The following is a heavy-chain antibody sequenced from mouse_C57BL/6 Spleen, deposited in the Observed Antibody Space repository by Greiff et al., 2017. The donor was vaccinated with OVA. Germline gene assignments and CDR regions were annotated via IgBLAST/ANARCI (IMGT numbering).Heavy chain of an antibody. D-gene: IGHD2-3*01. CDR3: TRYDGTIAWFAY. CDR1: GYTFTDYE. Sequence: QVQLQQSGAELVRPGASVTLSCKASGYTFTDYEMHWVKQTPVHGLEWIGAIDPETGGTAYNQKFKGKAILTADNSTSTAYMELRSLTSEDSAVYYCTRYDGTIAWFAYWGQGTLVTVSA. CDR2: IDPETGGT. J-gene: IGHJ3*01. V-gene: IGHV1-15*01.